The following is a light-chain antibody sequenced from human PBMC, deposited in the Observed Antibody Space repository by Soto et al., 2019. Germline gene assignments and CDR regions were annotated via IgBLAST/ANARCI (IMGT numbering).Light chain of an antibody. J-gene: IGKJ1*01. CDR3: QQTHSAPRT. CDR1: QNINRR. CDR2: GAS. V-gene: IGKV1-5*01. Sequence: DIQMTQSPSTLSASVGDRVTITCRASQNINRRLAWYQQKPGKAPHLLIIGASTLHEGVPSRFSGSGSGTEFTLTISSVQPEDFAIYYCQQTHSAPRTFGQGTRLDIK.